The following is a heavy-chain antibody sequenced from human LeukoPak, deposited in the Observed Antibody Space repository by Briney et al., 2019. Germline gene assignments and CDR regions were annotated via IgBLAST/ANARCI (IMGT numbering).Heavy chain of an antibody. D-gene: IGHD3-22*01. CDR2: IIPIFGTA. J-gene: IGHJ4*02. Sequence: ASVKVSCKASGGTFSGYAISWVRQAPGQGLEWMGGIIPIFGTANYAQKFQGRVTITADKSTSTAYMELSSLRSEDTAVYYCAVNVYDSSGYALPNFDYWGQGTLVTVSS. V-gene: IGHV1-69*06. CDR3: AVNVYDSSGYALPNFDY. CDR1: GGTFSGYA.